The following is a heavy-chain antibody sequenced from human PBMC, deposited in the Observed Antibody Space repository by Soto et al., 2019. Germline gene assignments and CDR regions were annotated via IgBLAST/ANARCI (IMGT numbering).Heavy chain of an antibody. CDR2: ISAYNGNT. Sequence: ASVKVSCKASGYTFTSYGISWVRQAPGRGLEWMGWISAYNGNTNYAQKLQGRVTMTTDTSTSTAYMELRSLRSDDTAVYYCARDERFRITMVRGVIIDYWGQGPLVTVSS. V-gene: IGHV1-18*04. CDR3: ARDERFRITMVRGVIIDY. D-gene: IGHD3-10*01. CDR1: GYTFTSYG. J-gene: IGHJ4*02.